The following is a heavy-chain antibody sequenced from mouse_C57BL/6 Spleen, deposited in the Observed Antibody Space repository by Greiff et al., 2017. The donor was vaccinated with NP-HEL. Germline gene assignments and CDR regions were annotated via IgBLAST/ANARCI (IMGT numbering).Heavy chain of an antibody. CDR3: ARPNWDYFDY. Sequence: DVQLVESGGGLVKPGGSLKLSCAASGFTFSDYGMHWVRQAPEKGLEWVAYISSGSSTIYYADTVKGRFTISRDNAKNTLFLQMTSLRSEDTAMYYCARPNWDYFDYWGQGTTLTVSS. CDR1: GFTFSDYG. D-gene: IGHD4-1*01. CDR2: ISSGSSTI. V-gene: IGHV5-17*01. J-gene: IGHJ2*01.